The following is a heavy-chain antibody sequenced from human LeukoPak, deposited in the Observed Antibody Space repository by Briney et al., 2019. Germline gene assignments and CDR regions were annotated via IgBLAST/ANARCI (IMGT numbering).Heavy chain of an antibody. Sequence: ASVKVSCKASGYTFTVYYLHWVRPAPGQGLEWMGSINPNNGGTNYAQRFQGGVTLTRDTSISAAYMELGSLRSDDTAVYYCARVRDSSGSYFPYWGQGTLVTVSS. J-gene: IGHJ4*02. V-gene: IGHV1-2*02. CDR1: GYTFTVYY. CDR2: INPNNGGT. CDR3: ARVRDSSGSYFPY. D-gene: IGHD3-10*01.